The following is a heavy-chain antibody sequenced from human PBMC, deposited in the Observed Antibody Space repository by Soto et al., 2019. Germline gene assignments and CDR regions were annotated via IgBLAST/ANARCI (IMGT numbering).Heavy chain of an antibody. CDR2: IYYSGST. Sequence: SSETLSLTCTVSGGSISSYYWSWIRQPPGKGLEWIGYIYYSGSTNYNPSLKSRVTTSVDTSKNQFSLKLSSVTAADTALYYCARDRSSSWYGYFDYWGQGTLVTVSS. J-gene: IGHJ4*02. V-gene: IGHV4-59*01. CDR1: GGSISSYY. CDR3: ARDRSSSWYGYFDY. D-gene: IGHD6-13*01.